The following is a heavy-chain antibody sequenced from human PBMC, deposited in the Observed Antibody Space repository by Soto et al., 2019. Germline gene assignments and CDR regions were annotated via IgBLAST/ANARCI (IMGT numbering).Heavy chain of an antibody. D-gene: IGHD3-10*01. J-gene: IGHJ6*02. CDR3: ARDSGRYYGMDV. CDR2: IYYSGST. CDR1: GCSISSGGYY. Sequence: SETLSLTCTVSGCSISSGGYYWSWIRQHPGKGLEWIGYIYYSGSTYYNPSLKSRVTISVDTSKNQFSLKLSSVTAADTAVYYCARDSGRYYGMDVWGQGTTVTVSS. V-gene: IGHV4-31*03.